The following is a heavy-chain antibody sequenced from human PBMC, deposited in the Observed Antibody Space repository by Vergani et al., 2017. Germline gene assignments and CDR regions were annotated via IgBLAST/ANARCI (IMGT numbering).Heavy chain of an antibody. CDR2: IDWDDDK. CDR3: ARTKLILRYFDWFWDY. V-gene: IGHV2-70*15. D-gene: IGHD3-9*01. CDR1: GFSLSTSRMC. J-gene: IGHJ4*02. Sequence: QVTLRESGPALVKPTQTLTLTCTFSGFSLSTSRMCVSWIRQPPGKALEWLARIDWDDDKYYSTSLKTRLTISKDTSKNQVVLTMTNMDPVDTATYYCARTKLILRYFDWFWDYWGQGTLVTVSS.